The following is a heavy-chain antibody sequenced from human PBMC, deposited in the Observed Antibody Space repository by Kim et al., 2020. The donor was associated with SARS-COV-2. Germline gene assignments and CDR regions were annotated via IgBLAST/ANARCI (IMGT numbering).Heavy chain of an antibody. CDR3: ARHYDILTGHLNWFDP. CDR2: IYYSGST. CDR1: GASISNYY. V-gene: IGHV4-59*08. Sequence: GSLSLTCTVSGASISNYYWSWIRQPPGKGLEWIGYIYYSGSTNYNPSLKSRVTISVDTSKNQISLRLSSVTAADTAVYYCARHYDILTGHLNWFDPWG. D-gene: IGHD3-9*01. J-gene: IGHJ5*02.